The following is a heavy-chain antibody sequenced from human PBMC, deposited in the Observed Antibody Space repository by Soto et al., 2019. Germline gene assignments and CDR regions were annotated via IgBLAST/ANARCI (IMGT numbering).Heavy chain of an antibody. V-gene: IGHV3-30*04. CDR2: ISYDGRDK. CDR1: GFTFRIYA. D-gene: IGHD2-15*01. Sequence: QVQLVESGGGVVQPGRSLRLSCTASGFTFRIYAMHWVRQAPDKGLEWVAAISYDGRDKYYADSVKGRFTISRDNSKNTRYLQMYSLRAEDTAVSYCARDPWMVANEKVGMDVWGQGTTVSVSS. CDR3: ARDPWMVANEKVGMDV. J-gene: IGHJ6*02.